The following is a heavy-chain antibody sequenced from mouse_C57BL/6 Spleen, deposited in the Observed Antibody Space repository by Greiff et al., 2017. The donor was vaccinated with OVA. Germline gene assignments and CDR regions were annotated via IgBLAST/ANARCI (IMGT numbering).Heavy chain of an antibody. CDR3: ATGTYYFDY. Sequence: VKLMESGAELVRPGASVKLSCKASGYTFTDYYINWVKQRPGQGLEWIARIYPGSGNTYYNEKFKGKATLTAEKSSSTAYMQLSSLTSEDSAVYFCATGTYYFDYWGQGTTLTVSS. CDR1: GYTFTDYY. D-gene: IGHD4-1*01. V-gene: IGHV1-76*01. J-gene: IGHJ2*01. CDR2: IYPGSGNT.